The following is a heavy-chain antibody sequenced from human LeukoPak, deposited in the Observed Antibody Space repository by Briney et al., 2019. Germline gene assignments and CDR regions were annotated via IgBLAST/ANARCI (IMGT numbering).Heavy chain of an antibody. Sequence: SETLSLTCTVSGGSISSSRYYWGWIRQPPGKGLEWIGTIYYSGSTYYNPSLKSRVTISVDTSKNQFSLKLSSVTAADTAVYYCARDHILTGYYPFPLDYWGQGTLVTVSS. CDR3: ARDHILTGYYPFPLDY. J-gene: IGHJ4*02. V-gene: IGHV4-39*07. D-gene: IGHD3-9*01. CDR2: IYYSGST. CDR1: GGSISSSRYY.